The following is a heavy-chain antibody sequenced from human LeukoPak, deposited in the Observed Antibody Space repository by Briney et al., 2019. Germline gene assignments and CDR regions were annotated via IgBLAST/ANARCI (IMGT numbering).Heavy chain of an antibody. V-gene: IGHV3-23*01. Sequence: GSLRLSCAASGFTFSSYAMSWVRQAPGEGLEWVSGISAGGDTTYTADSVRGRFTISRDNSNNTLYLQMNILTAEDTAVYYCAAISYSGTWPVGYWGQGILVTVTA. CDR1: GFTFSSYA. D-gene: IGHD6-25*01. J-gene: IGHJ4*02. CDR2: ISAGGDTT. CDR3: AAISYSGTWPVGY.